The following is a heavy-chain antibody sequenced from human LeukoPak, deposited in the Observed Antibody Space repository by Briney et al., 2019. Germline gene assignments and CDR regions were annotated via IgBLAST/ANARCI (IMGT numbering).Heavy chain of an antibody. J-gene: IGHJ4*02. CDR1: GVTFSSYA. CDR3: AKVGGFRGVIISFGDY. Sequence: GGSLRLSCAASGVTFSSYAMSWVRQAPGKGLEWVSTISGTGGSTYYADSVKGRFTISRDNSKNTVYLQRNSLSAEDTAVYYCAKVGGFRGVIISFGDYWGQGTLVTVSS. D-gene: IGHD3-10*01. V-gene: IGHV3-23*01. CDR2: ISGTGGST.